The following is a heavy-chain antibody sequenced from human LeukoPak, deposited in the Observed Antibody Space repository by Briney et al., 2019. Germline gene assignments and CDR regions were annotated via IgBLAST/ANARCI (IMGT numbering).Heavy chain of an antibody. D-gene: IGHD5-12*01. CDR3: ARDYEIY. V-gene: IGHV3-21*01. CDR1: GFTFSSYS. J-gene: IGHJ4*02. Sequence: GGPRRLSRASSGFTFSSYSMNWVRQAPGKGLEWVSSISSSSSYIYYGDSVKGRFTISRDNAKDSLYLQMNSLRAEDTAVYYCARDYEIYWGQGALVTVSS. CDR2: ISSSSSYI.